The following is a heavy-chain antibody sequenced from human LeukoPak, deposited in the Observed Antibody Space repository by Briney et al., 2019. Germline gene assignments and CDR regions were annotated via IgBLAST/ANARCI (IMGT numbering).Heavy chain of an antibody. CDR1: GFTFSSYG. V-gene: IGHV3-30*02. Sequence: GGSLRLSCAASGFTFSSYGMHWVRQAPGKGLEWVAFIRYDGSKKYYADSVKGRFTISRDNSKNTLYLQMNSLRAEDTAVYYCAKDRGFSLIAAAGTGHHGYWGQGTLVTVSS. CDR3: AKDRGFSLIAAAGTGHHGY. J-gene: IGHJ4*02. D-gene: IGHD6-13*01. CDR2: IRYDGSKK.